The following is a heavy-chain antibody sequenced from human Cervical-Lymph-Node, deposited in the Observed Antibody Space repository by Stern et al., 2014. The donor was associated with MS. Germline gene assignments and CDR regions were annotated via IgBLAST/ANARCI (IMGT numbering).Heavy chain of an antibody. D-gene: IGHD3-10*01. V-gene: IGHV1-8*01. Sequence: QDQLVQSGAEVKKPGASVKVSCKASGYTFTNYNIDWVRQATGQGLEWMGWMNPNRGNKGYAQRFQGRVTMTRDTSTSTAYMELSSLKAEDTAVYYCARVRFYGSGIYYALGDGMDVWGQGTTVTVSS. CDR2: MNPNRGNK. CDR3: ARVRFYGSGIYYALGDGMDV. CDR1: GYTFTNYN. J-gene: IGHJ6*02.